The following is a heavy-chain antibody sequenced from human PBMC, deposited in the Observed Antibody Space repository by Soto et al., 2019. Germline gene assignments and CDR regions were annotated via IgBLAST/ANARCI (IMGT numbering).Heavy chain of an antibody. V-gene: IGHV4-31*03. J-gene: IGHJ6*03. CDR1: GGSISSGGYY. Sequence: SETLSLTCTVSGGSISSGGYYWSWIRQHPGKGLEWIGYIYYSGSTYYNPSLKSRVTISVDTSKNQFSLKLSSVTAADTAVYYYARDSPYYYMDVWGKGTTVTVSS. CDR3: ARDSPYYYMDV. CDR2: IYYSGST.